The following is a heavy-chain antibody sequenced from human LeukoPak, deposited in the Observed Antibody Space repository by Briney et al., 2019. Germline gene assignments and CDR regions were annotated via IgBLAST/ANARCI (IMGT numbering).Heavy chain of an antibody. D-gene: IGHD6-19*01. V-gene: IGHV3-33*01. J-gene: IGHJ6*02. Sequence: GGSLRLSCAASGFTFSSYGMHWVRQAPGKGLEWVAVIWYDGSNKYNADSVKGRFTISRDNSKNTLYLQMNSLRAEDTAVYYCARHPGIAVAGYYYYYYGMDVWGQGTTVTVPS. CDR2: IWYDGSNK. CDR3: ARHPGIAVAGYYYYYYGMDV. CDR1: GFTFSSYG.